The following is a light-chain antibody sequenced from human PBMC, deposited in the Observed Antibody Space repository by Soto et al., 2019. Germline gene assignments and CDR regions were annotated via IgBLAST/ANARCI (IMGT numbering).Light chain of an antibody. V-gene: IGKV1-5*01. CDR3: HQHNRYPWA. J-gene: IGKJ1*01. CDR2: DAS. CDR1: QSISTW. Sequence: DIQMTQSPSTLSASVGDRVTITCRASQSISTWLAWYQQKPGKAPKVLIFDASSLESGVPSRFSGRGSGTEFTPPHSRPQPDDFGTYFCHQHNRYPWAVGQGTKGENK.